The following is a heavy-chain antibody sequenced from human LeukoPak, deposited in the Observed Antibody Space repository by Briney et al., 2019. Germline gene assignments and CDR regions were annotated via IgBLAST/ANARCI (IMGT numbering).Heavy chain of an antibody. CDR2: IYYSGST. D-gene: IGHD2-8*02. CDR1: GGSINSYY. J-gene: IGHJ4*02. V-gene: IGHV4-59*08. CDR3: ARHGTGYLEVSY. Sequence: SETLSLTCTVSGGSINSYYWSWIRQPPGKGLEWIGYIYYSGSTNYNPSLKSRVTISVDTSKNQFSLKLSSVTAADTAVYYCARHGTGYLEVSYWGQGTLVTVSS.